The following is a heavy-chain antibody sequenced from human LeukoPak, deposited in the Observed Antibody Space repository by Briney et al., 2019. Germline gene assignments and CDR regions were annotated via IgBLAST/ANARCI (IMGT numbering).Heavy chain of an antibody. Sequence: SETLSLTCTVSGGSISSSSYYWGWIRQPPGKGLEWIGSIYYSGSTYYNPSLKSRVTISADTSKNQFSLKLSSVTAADTAVYYCARLVNVGGMDVWGQGTTVTVSS. V-gene: IGHV4-39*01. CDR1: GGSISSSSYY. J-gene: IGHJ6*02. CDR2: IYYSGST. CDR3: ARLVNVGGMDV.